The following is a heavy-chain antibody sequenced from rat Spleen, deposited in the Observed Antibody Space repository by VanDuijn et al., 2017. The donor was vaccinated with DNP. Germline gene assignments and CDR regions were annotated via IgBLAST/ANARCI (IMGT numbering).Heavy chain of an antibody. CDR3: TREEPRVLYYFSSLFDY. J-gene: IGHJ2*01. Sequence: QVQLKESGPGLVQPSQTLSLTCTVSGFSLDSYTVSWVRQPPGKGLEWIAAISSGGSSYFNSALKSRLSIRRDTSTSQVFLEMNSLQTEDTAIYFCTREEPRVLYYFSSLFDYWGQGVMVTVSS. V-gene: IGHV2-6*01. CDR2: ISSGGSS. CDR1: GFSLDSYT. D-gene: IGHD1-2*01.